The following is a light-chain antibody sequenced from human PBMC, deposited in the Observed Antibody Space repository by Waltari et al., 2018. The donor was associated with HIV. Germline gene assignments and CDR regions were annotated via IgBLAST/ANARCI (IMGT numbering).Light chain of an antibody. V-gene: IGLV1-44*01. CDR2: SNN. Sequence: QSVLTQPPSASGTPGQWVTISCSGSSSNIGSNTVNWYQQLPGTAPKVLLYSNNQRPSGVPDRFSGSKSGTSASLAISGLQSEDEADYYCAAWDDSLGGVVFGGGTKLTVL. CDR3: AAWDDSLGGVV. CDR1: SSNIGSNT. J-gene: IGLJ3*02.